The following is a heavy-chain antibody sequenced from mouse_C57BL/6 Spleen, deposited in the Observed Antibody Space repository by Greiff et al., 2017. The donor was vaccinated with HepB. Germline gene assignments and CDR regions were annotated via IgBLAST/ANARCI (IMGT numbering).Heavy chain of an antibody. D-gene: IGHD1-1*01. V-gene: IGHV1-15*01. CDR3: TRNLYYYGSSHFDY. CDR1: GYTFTDYE. J-gene: IGHJ2*01. Sequence: VQLQESGAELVRPGASVTLSCKASGYTFTDYEMHWVKQTPVHGLEWIGAIDPETGGTAYNQKFKGKAILTADKSSSTAYMELRSLTSEDSAVYYCTRNLYYYGSSHFDYWGQGTTLTVSS. CDR2: IDPETGGT.